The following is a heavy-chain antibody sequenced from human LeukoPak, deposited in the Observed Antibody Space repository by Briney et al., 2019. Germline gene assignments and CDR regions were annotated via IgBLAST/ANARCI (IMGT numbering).Heavy chain of an antibody. V-gene: IGHV4-59*08. J-gene: IGHJ5*02. CDR3: ARHRGAYGDYGNWFDP. Sequence: PSETLSLTCTVSGGSISSYYWSWLRQPPGKGLEWIGYIHYSGRTNYKTSLKSRVTISVDTSKNQFSLKLTSVTAADTAVYYCARHRGAYGDYGNWFDPWGQGTLVSVSS. D-gene: IGHD4-17*01. CDR2: IHYSGRT. CDR1: GGSISSYY.